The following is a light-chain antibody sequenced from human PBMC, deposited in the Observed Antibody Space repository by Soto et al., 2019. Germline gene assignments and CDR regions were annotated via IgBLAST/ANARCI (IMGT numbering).Light chain of an antibody. CDR1: SSDIGRYKF. CDR2: EGT. J-gene: IGLJ2*01. V-gene: IGLV2-14*01. CDR3: SSSTNTNTLVI. Sequence: QSALTQPASVSGSPGQSITISCTGTSSDIGRYKFVSWFQQHPGKAPKLMIFEGTNRPSGVSNLFSGSKSGNTASLTISGLQAEDEAIYFCSSSTNTNTLVIFGGGTKVTVL.